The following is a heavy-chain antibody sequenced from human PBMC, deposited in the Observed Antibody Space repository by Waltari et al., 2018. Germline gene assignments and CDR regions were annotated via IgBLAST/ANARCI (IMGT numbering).Heavy chain of an antibody. J-gene: IGHJ6*02. CDR1: GGHFTSNA. Sequence: QVQLVQSGAEVNKPGPSVKVSCKASGGHFTSNAISSVARAPGQGLAWMGGIIPIFGTANYAQKFQGRVTITADEATSTAYRELSSLRSEDTAVYYCAREGQTGTTDYYYYGMDVWGQGTTVTVSS. V-gene: IGHV1-69*12. D-gene: IGHD1-7*01. CDR2: IIPIFGTA. CDR3: AREGQTGTTDYYYYGMDV.